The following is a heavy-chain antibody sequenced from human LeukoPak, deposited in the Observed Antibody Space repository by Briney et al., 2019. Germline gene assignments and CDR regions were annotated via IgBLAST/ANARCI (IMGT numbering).Heavy chain of an antibody. D-gene: IGHD1-7*01. CDR1: GGTISSYY. CDR2: IYYSGSN. CDR3: AGVDNWNLEDWIAP. J-gene: IGHJ5*02. V-gene: IGHV4-59*01. Sequence: PSETLSLTCTVSGGTISSYYLSWIRQPPGKGLEWMGYIYYSGSNKYYPSLMSRVTILVDTSNNKFSLKLSSVTAADTAVYYCAGVDNWNLEDWIAPWGQGTLVTVSS.